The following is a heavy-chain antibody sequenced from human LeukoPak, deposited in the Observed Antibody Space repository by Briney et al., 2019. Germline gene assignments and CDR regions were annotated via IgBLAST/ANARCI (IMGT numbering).Heavy chain of an antibody. CDR1: GFTFSSYD. CDR3: ARRDLSWIGP. J-gene: IGHJ5*02. V-gene: IGHV3-23*01. CDR2: ISGSGGST. Sequence: GGSLRLSCAASGFTFSSYDMNWVRQAPGKGLEWVSVISGSGGSTYYAESVKGRFTISRDNSKNTLYLQMNSLRAEDTAVYYCARRDLSWIGPWGQGTLVTVSS.